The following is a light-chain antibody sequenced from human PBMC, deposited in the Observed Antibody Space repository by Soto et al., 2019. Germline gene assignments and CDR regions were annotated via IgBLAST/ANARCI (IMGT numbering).Light chain of an antibody. CDR3: QQRSHWPLFT. J-gene: IGKJ3*01. V-gene: IGKV3-11*01. Sequence: EIVLTQSPATLSLSPGERATLSCRASQSVSSYLSWYQQKPGQAPRLLIYDASNKATGIPARFSGSGSGTDFTLTISSLEPEDFAVYYCQQRSHWPLFTFGPGTKVDI. CDR1: QSVSSY. CDR2: DAS.